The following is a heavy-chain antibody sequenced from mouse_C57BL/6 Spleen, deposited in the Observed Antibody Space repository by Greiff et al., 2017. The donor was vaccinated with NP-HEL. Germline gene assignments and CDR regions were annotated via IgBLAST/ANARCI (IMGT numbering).Heavy chain of an antibody. Sequence: EVQLQESGGGLVQPGGSLSLSCAASGFTFTDYYMSWVRQPPGKALEWLGFIRNKANGYTTEYSASVKGRFTISRDNSQSILYLQMNALRAEDSATYYCARSLGWYFDVWGTGTTVTVSS. CDR1: GFTFTDYY. J-gene: IGHJ1*03. CDR3: ARSLGWYFDV. V-gene: IGHV7-3*01. CDR2: IRNKANGYTT. D-gene: IGHD4-1*01.